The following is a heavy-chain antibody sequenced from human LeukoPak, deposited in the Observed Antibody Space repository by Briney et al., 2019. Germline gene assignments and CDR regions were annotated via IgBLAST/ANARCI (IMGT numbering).Heavy chain of an antibody. J-gene: IGHJ4*02. CDR2: IDPSDSYT. CDR1: GYSFTSYW. CDR3: ARYTTGDFDY. D-gene: IGHD1-1*01. Sequence: GESLKITCKGSGYSFTSYWISWVRQMPGKGLEWMGRIDPSDSYTNYSPSFQGHVTISADKSISTAYLQWSSLKASDTAMYYCARYTTGDFDYWGQGTLVTVSS. V-gene: IGHV5-10-1*01.